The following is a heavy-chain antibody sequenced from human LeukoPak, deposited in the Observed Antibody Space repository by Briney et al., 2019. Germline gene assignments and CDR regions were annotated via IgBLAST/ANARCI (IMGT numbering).Heavy chain of an antibody. V-gene: IGHV1-46*01. CDR2: INPSGGST. CDR3: ARDQSTLSCGSGTSCHDGFDY. J-gene: IGHJ4*02. Sequence: GASVKVSCKASGYTFTSYYMHWVRQAPGQGLELMGIINPSGGSTSYAQKFQGRVTMTRGTSTSTVYMDLSSLRSEDTAVYYCARDQSTLSCGSGTSCHDGFDYWGQGTLVTVSS. CDR1: GYTFTSYY. D-gene: IGHD2-2*01.